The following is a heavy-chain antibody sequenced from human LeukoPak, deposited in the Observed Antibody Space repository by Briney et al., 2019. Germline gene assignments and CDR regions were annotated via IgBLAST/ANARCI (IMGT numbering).Heavy chain of an antibody. V-gene: IGHV4-4*07. CDR3: ARDSPYCSSTSCYEALLYYYYMDV. J-gene: IGHJ6*03. CDR2: IYTSGST. CDR1: GGSISSYY. D-gene: IGHD2-2*01. Sequence: SETLSLTCTVSGGSISSYYWSWIRQPAGKGLEWIGRIYTSGSTNYNPSLKSRVTMSVDTSKNQFSLKLSSVTAADTAVYYCARDSPYCSSTSCYEALLYYYYMDVWGKGTTVTVSS.